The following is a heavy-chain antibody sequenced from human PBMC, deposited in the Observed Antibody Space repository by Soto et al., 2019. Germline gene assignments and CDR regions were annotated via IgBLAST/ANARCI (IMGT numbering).Heavy chain of an antibody. D-gene: IGHD6-6*01. V-gene: IGHV3-30-3*01. CDR3: ARDIAARYGMDV. J-gene: IGHJ6*02. Sequence: QVQLVESGGGVVQPGRSLRLSCAASGFTFSSYAMHWVRQAPGKGLEWVVVISYDGSNKYYADSVKGRFTISRDNSKNTLYLQMNSLRAEDTAVYYCARDIAARYGMDVWGQGTTVTVSS. CDR1: GFTFSSYA. CDR2: ISYDGSNK.